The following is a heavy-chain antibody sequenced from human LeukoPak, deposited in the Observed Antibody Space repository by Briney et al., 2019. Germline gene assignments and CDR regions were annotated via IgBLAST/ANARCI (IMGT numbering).Heavy chain of an antibody. D-gene: IGHD3-22*01. V-gene: IGHV1-46*01. CDR2: INPSGGST. J-gene: IGHJ4*02. CDR1: GYTFTSYY. Sequence: GASVKVSCKASGYTFTSYYMHWVRQAPRQGLEWMAIINPSGGSTSYAQKFQGRVTVTRDTSTSTVYMELSSLRSEDTAVYYCARDSRPSYDSSGYYYPGDYWGQGTLVTVSS. CDR3: ARDSRPSYDSSGYYYPGDY.